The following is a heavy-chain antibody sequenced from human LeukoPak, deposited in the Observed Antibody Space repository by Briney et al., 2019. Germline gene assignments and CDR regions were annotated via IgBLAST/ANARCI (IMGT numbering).Heavy chain of an antibody. CDR2: ISSDGTNK. Sequence: PGGSLRLSCAASGFTLSHYAMHWVRQAPGKGLEWVALISSDGTNKYYADSVKGRFTISRDNSKNTLYLQMNSLRAEDTAVYYCAKDREQQLGNWGQGTLVTVSS. J-gene: IGHJ4*02. CDR1: GFTLSHYA. V-gene: IGHV3-30*04. CDR3: AKDREQQLGN. D-gene: IGHD6-13*01.